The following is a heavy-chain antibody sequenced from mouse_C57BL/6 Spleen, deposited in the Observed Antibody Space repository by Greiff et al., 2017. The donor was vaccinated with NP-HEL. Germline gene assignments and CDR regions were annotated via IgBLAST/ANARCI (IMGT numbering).Heavy chain of an antibody. CDR3: ARLGGNYEAY. CDR1: GYTFTSYW. V-gene: IGHV1-69*01. J-gene: IGHJ2*01. Sequence: QVQLQQPGAELVMPGASVKLSCKASGYTFTSYWMHWVKQRPGQGLEWIGEIDPSDSYTNYNQKFKGKSTLTVDKSSSTAYMQLSSLTSEDSAVYYCARLGGNYEAYWGQGTTLTVSS. D-gene: IGHD2-1*01. CDR2: IDPSDSYT.